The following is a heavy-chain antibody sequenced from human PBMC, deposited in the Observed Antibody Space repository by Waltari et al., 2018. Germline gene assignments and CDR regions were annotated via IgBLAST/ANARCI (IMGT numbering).Heavy chain of an antibody. Sequence: QVQLQESGPGLVKPSETLSLTCAVSGYSSSTDYYWVRIRQPPGKGLEWIGNIHHSGSTYYNPSLKSRVSISLDTSKNQFSLELSSLTADDTAVYYCARGQGYWGQGTLVTVSS. CDR1: GYSSSTDYY. V-gene: IGHV4-38-2*01. CDR2: IHHSGST. CDR3: ARGQGY. J-gene: IGHJ4*02.